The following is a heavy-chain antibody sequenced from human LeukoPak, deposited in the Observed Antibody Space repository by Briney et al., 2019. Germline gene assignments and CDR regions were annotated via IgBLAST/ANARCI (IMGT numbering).Heavy chain of an antibody. V-gene: IGHV4-34*01. J-gene: IGHJ4*02. CDR1: GVSFSGYY. CDR3: ARRSLDWNHGEVDY. Sequence: SETLSLTCAVYGVSFSGYYWSWIRQPPGKGLEWIGEINHSGSTNYNPSLKSRVTISVDTSKNQFSLKLNSMTAADTAVYYCARRSLDWNHGEVDYWGQGTQVTVSS. CDR2: INHSGST. D-gene: IGHD3-9*01.